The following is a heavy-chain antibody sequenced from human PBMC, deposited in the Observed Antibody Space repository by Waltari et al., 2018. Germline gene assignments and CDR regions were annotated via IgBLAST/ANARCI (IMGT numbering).Heavy chain of an antibody. Sequence: EVQLLESGGGLVQPGGSLRLSCAASCFTFSSYAMISVPQAPGQGLEWGSAISGSGGSTYYADAVKGRLTISRDNSKNTLYLQMNSLRAEDTAVYYCAKIDPRYYDFWSGDHDYWGQGTLVTVSS. CDR1: CFTFSSYA. D-gene: IGHD3-3*01. J-gene: IGHJ4*02. V-gene: IGHV3-23*01. CDR3: AKIDPRYYDFWSGDHDY. CDR2: ISGSGGST.